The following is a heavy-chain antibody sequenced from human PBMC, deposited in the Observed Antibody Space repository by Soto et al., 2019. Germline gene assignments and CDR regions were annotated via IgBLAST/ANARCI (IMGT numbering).Heavy chain of an antibody. Sequence: LSLTCTVSGGSISSYYWSWIRQPPGKGLEWIGYIYYSGSTNYNPSLKSRVTISVDTSKNQFSLKLSSVTAADTAVYYCASDSSSQLLITGIPNLLTCWGQGTLVTVS. J-gene: IGHJ4*02. D-gene: IGHD1-20*01. CDR3: ASDSSSQLLITGIPNLLTC. V-gene: IGHV4-59*01. CDR1: GGSISSYY. CDR2: IYYSGST.